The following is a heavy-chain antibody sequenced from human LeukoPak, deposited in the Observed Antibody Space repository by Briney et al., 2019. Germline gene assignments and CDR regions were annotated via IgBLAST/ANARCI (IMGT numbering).Heavy chain of an antibody. V-gene: IGHV4-59*01. CDR3: ARVHGSSIALFDY. D-gene: IGHD6-6*01. CDR1: GGSISSYY. CDR2: IYYSGST. Sequence: SETLSLTCTVSGGSISSYYWSWIRQPPGKGLEWIGYIYYSGSTNYNPSLKSRVTISVGTSKNQFSLKLSSVTAADTAVYYCARVHGSSIALFDYWGQGTLVTVSS. J-gene: IGHJ4*02.